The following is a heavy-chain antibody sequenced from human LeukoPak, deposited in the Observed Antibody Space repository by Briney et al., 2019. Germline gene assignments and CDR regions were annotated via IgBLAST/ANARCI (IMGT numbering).Heavy chain of an antibody. CDR2: IYYSGST. CDR1: GGSFSGYY. CDR3: ARGRGDCSSTSCYTWNWFDP. D-gene: IGHD2-2*02. V-gene: IGHV4-34*01. Sequence: PSETLSLTCAVYGGSFSGYYWGWIRQPPGKGLEWIGSIYYSGSTYYNPSLKSRVTISVDTSKNQFSLKLSSVTAADTAVYYCARGRGDCSSTSCYTWNWFDPWGQGTLVTVSS. J-gene: IGHJ5*02.